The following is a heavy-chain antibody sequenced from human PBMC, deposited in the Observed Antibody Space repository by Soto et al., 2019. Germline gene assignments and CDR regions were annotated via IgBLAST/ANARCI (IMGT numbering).Heavy chain of an antibody. CDR2: INPYNGNT. CDR3: AEAWFGIDY. J-gene: IGHJ4*02. D-gene: IGHD3-16*01. V-gene: IGHV1-18*01. CDR1: GYTFTSYG. Sequence: QVQLVQSGAEVKKPGASVKVSCKASGYTFTSYGISWVRQAPGQGLEWMGWINPYNGNTNYAQKLTGGVTMTTETSTNTAYMELRRLRSDDTAGYYCAEAWFGIDYWGQGTLVTVSS.